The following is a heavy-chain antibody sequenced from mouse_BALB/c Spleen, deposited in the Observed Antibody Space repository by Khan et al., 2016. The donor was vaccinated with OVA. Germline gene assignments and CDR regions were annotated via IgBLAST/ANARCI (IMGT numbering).Heavy chain of an antibody. CDR1: GYSITSGYG. Sequence: EVQLQESGPGLVKPSQSLSLTCTVTGYSITSGYGWNWIRQFPGNKLEWMGYISYSGSTNYHPSLKRRISITRDTSKNQFFLQLYSVTTEDTATYYCARKARIKYWGQGTTLTVSS. J-gene: IGHJ2*01. CDR2: ISYSGST. V-gene: IGHV3-2*02. D-gene: IGHD3-2*02. CDR3: ARKARIKY.